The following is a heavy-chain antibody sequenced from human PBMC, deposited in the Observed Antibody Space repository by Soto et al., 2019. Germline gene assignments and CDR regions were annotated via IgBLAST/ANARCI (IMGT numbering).Heavy chain of an antibody. CDR1: GGTFSSYA. J-gene: IGHJ4*02. V-gene: IGHV1-69*13. CDR3: VPDYSYDSSGYYSWGPFDY. D-gene: IGHD3-22*01. Sequence: ASVKVSCKASGGTFSSYAISWVRQAPGQGLEWMGGIIPIFGTANYAQKFQGRVTITADESTSTAYMELSSLRSEDTAVYYCVPDYSYDSSGYYSWGPFDYWGQGTLVTVSS. CDR2: IIPIFGTA.